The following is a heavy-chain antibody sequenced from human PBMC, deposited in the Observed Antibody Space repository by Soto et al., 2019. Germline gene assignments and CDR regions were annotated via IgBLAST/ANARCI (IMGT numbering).Heavy chain of an antibody. CDR1: GFTFSSYS. CDR3: ARGFTGA. Sequence: GSLRLSCAASGFTFSSYSMNWVRQAPGKGLEWIAYISSGSSPIYYADSVKGRFTISRDNGKNSLFLQMNSLRAEDTAVYYCARGFTGAWGQGTLVTVSS. D-gene: IGHD2-8*02. V-gene: IGHV3-48*01. CDR2: ISSGSSPI. J-gene: IGHJ5*02.